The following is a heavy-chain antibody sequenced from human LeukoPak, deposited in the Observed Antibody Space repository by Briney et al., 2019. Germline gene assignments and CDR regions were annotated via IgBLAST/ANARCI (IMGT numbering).Heavy chain of an antibody. D-gene: IGHD1-26*01. Sequence: SVKVSCKASAGTFSSYAISWVRQAPGQGLEWMGGIIPIFGTANYAQKFQGRVTITADESTSTAYMELSSLRSEDTAVYYCARDRRLLPMVLDYWGQGTLVTVSS. J-gene: IGHJ4*02. V-gene: IGHV1-69*01. CDR3: ARDRRLLPMVLDY. CDR1: AGTFSSYA. CDR2: IIPIFGTA.